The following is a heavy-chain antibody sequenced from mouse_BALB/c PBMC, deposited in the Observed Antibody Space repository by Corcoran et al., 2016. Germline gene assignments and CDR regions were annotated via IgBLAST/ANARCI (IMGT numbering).Heavy chain of an antibody. CDR1: GFSLSTSGMG. V-gene: IGHV8-12*01. D-gene: IGHD2-10*01. Sequence: QVTLKESGPGILQPSQTLSLTCSFSGFSLSTSGMGVSWIRQPSGKGLEWLAHIYWDDDKRYNPSLKSRLTISKDTSSNQVFLKITSVDTADTATYYCARSPYYGLGGFAYWGQGTLVTVSA. CDR3: ARSPYYGLGGFAY. CDR2: IYWDDDK. J-gene: IGHJ3*01.